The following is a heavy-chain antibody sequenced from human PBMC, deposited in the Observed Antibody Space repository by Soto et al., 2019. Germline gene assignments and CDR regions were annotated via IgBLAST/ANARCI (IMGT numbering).Heavy chain of an antibody. CDR1: GGTFSSYA. CDR3: ARPLGYYDSSGYHPGY. CDR2: IIPIFGTA. Sequence: SVKVSCKASGGTFSSYAISWVRQAPGQGLEWMGGIIPIFGTANYAQKFQGRVTITADESTSTAYMELSSLRSEDTAVYYCARPLGYYDSSGYHPGYWGQGTLVTVSS. D-gene: IGHD3-22*01. V-gene: IGHV1-69*13. J-gene: IGHJ4*02.